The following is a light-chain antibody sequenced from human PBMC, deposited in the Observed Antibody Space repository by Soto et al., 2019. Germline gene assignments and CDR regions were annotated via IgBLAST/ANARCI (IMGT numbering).Light chain of an antibody. CDR3: QQYNGGWT. CDR2: AAS. Sequence: DIQVKQSPASLSSSFLDIVTITCRASQTLDTYLNWYHQKPGKAPKLLISAASSLQSGVPSRFSGSGSGTEFTLTISSLQPDDIATYYCQQYNGGWTFGQGTKV. V-gene: IGKV1-39*01. CDR1: QTLDTY. J-gene: IGKJ1*01.